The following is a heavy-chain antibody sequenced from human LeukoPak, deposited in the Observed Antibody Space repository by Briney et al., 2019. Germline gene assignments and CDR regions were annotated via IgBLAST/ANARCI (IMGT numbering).Heavy chain of an antibody. Sequence: ASVKVSCKASGYTFTSYGITWVRQAPGQGLEWMGWISAYNGDTNHAQKLQGRVTMTTDTSTSTAYMELRSLRSDDTAVYYCARDREAHPWSEGEFDYWGQGTLVTASS. CDR2: ISAYNGDT. D-gene: IGHD3-10*01. V-gene: IGHV1-18*01. CDR1: GYTFTSYG. CDR3: ARDREAHPWSEGEFDY. J-gene: IGHJ4*02.